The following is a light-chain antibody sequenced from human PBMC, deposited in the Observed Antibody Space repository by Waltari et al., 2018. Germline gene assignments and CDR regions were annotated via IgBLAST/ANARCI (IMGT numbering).Light chain of an antibody. CDR1: QSITTY. V-gene: IGKV1-39*01. CDR2: DAS. CDR3: PQSYSTLIT. Sequence: DIQMTQSPSSLSASVGDRVTITCRASQSITTYLNWYQQKPGKAPKLLIYDASSLQSGVPSRFSGSGSGTDFTLTISSLQPEDFATYYCPQSYSTLITFGPGTKVEIK. J-gene: IGKJ3*01.